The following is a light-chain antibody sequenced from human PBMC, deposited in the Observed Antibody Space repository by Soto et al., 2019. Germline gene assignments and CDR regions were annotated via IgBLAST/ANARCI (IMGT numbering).Light chain of an antibody. CDR1: QSIYTY. CDR2: VAS. Sequence: IQLTQSPSSLSASVGDRVTITCRASQSIYTYLSWYQQKPGKAPNLLIYVASSLQSGVPSRFSGSGSGTDFTLTISSLQPEDFATYYCQQSYSTLWTFGQGTKVDI. V-gene: IGKV1-39*01. J-gene: IGKJ1*01. CDR3: QQSYSTLWT.